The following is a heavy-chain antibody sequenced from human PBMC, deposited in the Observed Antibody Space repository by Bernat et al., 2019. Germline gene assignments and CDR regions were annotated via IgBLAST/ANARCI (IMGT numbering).Heavy chain of an antibody. CDR3: ARDLGREWEPHFY. CDR1: GGSISSSSYY. CDR2: IYYSGST. J-gene: IGHJ4*02. D-gene: IGHD1-26*01. V-gene: IGHV4-39*02. Sequence: QLQLQESGPGLVKPSETLSLTCTVSGGSISSSSYYWGWIRQPPGKGLEWIGSIYYSGSTYYNPSLKSRVTISVDTSKNQFSLKLSSVTAADTAVYYCARDLGREWEPHFYWGQGTLVTVSS.